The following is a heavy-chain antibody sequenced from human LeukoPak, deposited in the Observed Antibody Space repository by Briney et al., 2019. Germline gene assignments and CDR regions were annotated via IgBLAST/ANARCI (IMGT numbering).Heavy chain of an antibody. V-gene: IGHV1-18*01. D-gene: IGHD5-18*01. Sequence: ASVKVSCKASGYTFTSYGISWVRHAPGQGLEWMGWISAYNGNTNYAQKLQGRVTMTTDTSTSTAYMELRSLRSDDTAVYYCASGYSYGKPSYYYMDVWGKGTTVTVSS. J-gene: IGHJ6*03. CDR3: ASGYSYGKPSYYYMDV. CDR1: GYTFTSYG. CDR2: ISAYNGNT.